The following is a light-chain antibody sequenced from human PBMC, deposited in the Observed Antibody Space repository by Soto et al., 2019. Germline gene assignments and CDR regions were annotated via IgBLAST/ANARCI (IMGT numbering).Light chain of an antibody. CDR2: GAS. CDR1: QSVSSSY. CDR3: QQSGSSPPYT. J-gene: IGKJ2*01. V-gene: IGKV3-20*01. Sequence: EIVVTQSPGTLSLSPGERATLSCRASQSVSSSYLAWYQQKPGQAPRLLIYGASSRATGIPDRFSGSVSGTDFTLTISRLEPEDFAVYYCQQSGSSPPYTFGQGTKLEIK.